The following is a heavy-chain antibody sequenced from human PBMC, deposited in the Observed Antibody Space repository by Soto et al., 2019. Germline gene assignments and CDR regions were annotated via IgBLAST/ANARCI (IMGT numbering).Heavy chain of an antibody. J-gene: IGHJ2*01. CDR1: GFTFSPYN. CDR3: ARFYDRSGSDL. Sequence: PGGSLRLSYAASGFTFSPYNMVWVRQAPGKGLEWLSYIPSTSIPIYYANSVKGRFTISRDNAKNSLYLQMNSLRAEDTAVYYCARFYDRSGSDLWCRGTLVTGSS. D-gene: IGHD3-22*01. V-gene: IGHV3-48*01. CDR2: IPSTSIPI.